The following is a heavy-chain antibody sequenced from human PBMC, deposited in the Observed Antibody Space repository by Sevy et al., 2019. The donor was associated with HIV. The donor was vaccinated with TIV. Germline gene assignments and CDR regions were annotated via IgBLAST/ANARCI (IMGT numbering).Heavy chain of an antibody. CDR1: GFTFSSYA. Sequence: GGSLRLSCAASGFTFSSYAMSWVRQAPGKGLEWVSAISGSGGSTYYADSVKGRFTISRDNSKNTLYLQMNSLRAEDTAVYYCAKVRRESVWFGAFDYWGQGTLVTVSS. J-gene: IGHJ4*02. CDR2: ISGSGGST. D-gene: IGHD3-10*01. CDR3: AKVRRESVWFGAFDY. V-gene: IGHV3-23*01.